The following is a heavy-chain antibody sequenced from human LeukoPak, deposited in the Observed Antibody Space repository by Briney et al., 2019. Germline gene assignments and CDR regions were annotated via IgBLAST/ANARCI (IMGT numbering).Heavy chain of an antibody. V-gene: IGHV3-21*01. Sequence: PGGTLRLSCAASGFTLSIYSMNSVRRAPREGLGWGLSISSSSSYIYYADSVKGRFPISRDNAKNSLYLQMNSLSAEDTAVYYCARSHCSSTSCPIWRVFDYWGQGTLVTVSS. CDR3: ARSHCSSTSCPIWRVFDY. CDR2: ISSSSSYI. D-gene: IGHD2-2*01. CDR1: GFTLSIYS. J-gene: IGHJ4*02.